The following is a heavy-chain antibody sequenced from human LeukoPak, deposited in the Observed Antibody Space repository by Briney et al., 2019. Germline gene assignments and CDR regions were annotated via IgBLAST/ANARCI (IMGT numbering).Heavy chain of an antibody. D-gene: IGHD3-22*01. CDR2: ISWDSITA. CDR1: GFTFDDYT. V-gene: IGHV3-43*01. Sequence: QTGGSLRLSCAASGFTFDDYTMHWVRHAPGKGLEWVSLISWDSITAYYADSVKGRFTISRDNAKNTLNLQMNSLRAEDTAVYYCARDLGQYYDTSDNWFDPWGQGTLVTVSS. CDR3: ARDLGQYYDTSDNWFDP. J-gene: IGHJ5*02.